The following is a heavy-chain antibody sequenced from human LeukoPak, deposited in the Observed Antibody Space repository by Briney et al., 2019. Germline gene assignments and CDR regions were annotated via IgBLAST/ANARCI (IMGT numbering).Heavy chain of an antibody. CDR2: IIPIFGTA. CDR3: ARSGEARLAT. D-gene: IGHD3-16*01. V-gene: IGHV1-69*13. CDR1: GGTFSSYA. J-gene: IGHJ5*02. Sequence: GASVKVSCKASGGTFSSYAISWVRQAPGQGLEWMGGIIPIFGTANYAQKFQGRVTITADESTSTAYMELSSLRSEDTAVYYCARSGEARLATWGQGTLVTVSS.